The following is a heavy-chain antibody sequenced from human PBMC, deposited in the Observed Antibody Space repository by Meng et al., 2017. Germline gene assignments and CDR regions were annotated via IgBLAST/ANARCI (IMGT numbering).Heavy chain of an antibody. Sequence: QVQLVQSGAEVKKPGASVKVSCKASGYTFTGYYMHWVRKAPGQGLEWMGWINPNSGGTNYAQKFQGRVTMTRDTSISTAYMELSRLRSDDTAVYYCARVPSGYSPYWYFDLWGRGTLVTVSS. D-gene: IGHD5-12*01. V-gene: IGHV1-2*02. CDR2: INPNSGGT. CDR3: ARVPSGYSPYWYFDL. J-gene: IGHJ2*01. CDR1: GYTFTGYY.